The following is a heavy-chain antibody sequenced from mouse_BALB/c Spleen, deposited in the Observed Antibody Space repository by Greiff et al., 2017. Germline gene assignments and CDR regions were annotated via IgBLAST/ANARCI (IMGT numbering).Heavy chain of an antibody. V-gene: IGHV3-8*02. CDR1: GDSITSGY. D-gene: IGHD1-2*01. J-gene: IGHJ4*01. Sequence: EVHLVESGPSLVKPSQTLSLTCSVTGDSITSGYWNWIRKFPGNKLEYMGYISYSGSTYYNPSLKSRISITRDTSKNQYYLQLNSVTTEDTATYYCASGYGPYYYAMDYWGQGTSVTVSA. CDR3: ASGYGPYYYAMDY. CDR2: ISYSGST.